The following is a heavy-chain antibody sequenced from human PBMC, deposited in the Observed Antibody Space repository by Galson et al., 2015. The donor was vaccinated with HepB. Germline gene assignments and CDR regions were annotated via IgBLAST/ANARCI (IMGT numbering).Heavy chain of an antibody. CDR2: ISSSSSYI. D-gene: IGHD6-19*01. CDR3: ARGSAVAGNFDC. V-gene: IGHV3-21*01. Sequence: SLRLSCAASGFTFSTYSMDWVRQAPGKGLEWVSSISSSSSYIYYADSVRGRFTISRDNAKNSLYLQMNSLRGEDTAVYYCARGSAVAGNFDCWGQGTLVTVSS. CDR1: GFTFSTYS. J-gene: IGHJ4*02.